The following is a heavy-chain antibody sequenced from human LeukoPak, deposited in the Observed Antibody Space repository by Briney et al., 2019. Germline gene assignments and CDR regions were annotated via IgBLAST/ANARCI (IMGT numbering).Heavy chain of an antibody. Sequence: GRSLRLSCAASGFTFSSYAMSWVRQAPGKGLEWVSAISGSGGSTYYADSVKGRFTISRDNSKNTLYLQMNSLRAEDTAVYYCAKGGYSSGWYAVGDFDYWGQGTLVTVSS. CDR3: AKGGYSSGWYAVGDFDY. V-gene: IGHV3-23*01. CDR2: ISGSGGST. CDR1: GFTFSSYA. J-gene: IGHJ4*02. D-gene: IGHD6-19*01.